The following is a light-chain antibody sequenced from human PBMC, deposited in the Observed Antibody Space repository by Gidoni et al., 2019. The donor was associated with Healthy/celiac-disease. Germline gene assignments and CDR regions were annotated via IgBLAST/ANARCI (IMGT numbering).Light chain of an antibody. CDR1: KLGDKY. CDR2: QDS. J-gene: IGLJ2*01. CDR3: QAWDSSTVV. V-gene: IGLV3-1*01. Sequence: SYELTQPPSVSVSPGQTASITCSGDKLGDKYACWYQQKPGQSPVLVIYQDSKRPSGIPERFSGSNSGNTATLPISGTQAMAEADYYCQAWDSSTVVFGGGTKLTVL.